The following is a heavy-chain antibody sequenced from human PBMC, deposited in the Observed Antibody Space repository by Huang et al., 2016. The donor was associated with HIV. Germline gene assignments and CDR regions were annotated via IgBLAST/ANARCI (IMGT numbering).Heavy chain of an antibody. CDR3: ARDRSTRADY. J-gene: IGHJ4*02. D-gene: IGHD2-2*01. CDR2: ISNSGNTV. Sequence: EVLLVESGGGLVQPGGSLRRSCAGSGFTFGTYGMNWVRQAAGKGLQLVSYISNSGNTVYYTDSVKGRFTISRDNAKNSLFLQMNSLRVEDTAVYFCARDRSTRADYWGQGTLVTVSS. V-gene: IGHV3-48*01. CDR1: GFTFGTYG.